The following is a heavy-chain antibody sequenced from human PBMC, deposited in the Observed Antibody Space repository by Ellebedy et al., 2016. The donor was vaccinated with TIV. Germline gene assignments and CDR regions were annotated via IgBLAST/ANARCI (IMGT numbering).Heavy chain of an antibody. Sequence: AASVKVSCKASGYTFTSYGISWVRQAPGQGLEWMGWISGYNGNTNYAQTFQGRVTMTIDTSTSTTYMELRSLRSDDTAVYYCARRGRYCNSGTCWFDPWGQGTLVTVSS. J-gene: IGHJ5*02. CDR3: ARRGRYCNSGTCWFDP. V-gene: IGHV1-18*01. D-gene: IGHD2/OR15-2a*01. CDR1: GYTFTSYG. CDR2: ISGYNGNT.